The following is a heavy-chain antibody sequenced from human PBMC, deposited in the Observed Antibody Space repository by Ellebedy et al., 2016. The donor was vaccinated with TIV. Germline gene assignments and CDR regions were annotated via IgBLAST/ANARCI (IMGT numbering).Heavy chain of an antibody. Sequence: GESLKISCTASFSTFRTYSMTCVRQAPGKGLEWVSYVSGSFKTTYYTDSVKGRFTISRDNAKNSLYLHMNSLRAEDTAMYYCARVRSVYHYMDVWGKGTMVTVSS. J-gene: IGHJ6*03. CDR1: FSTFRTYS. CDR3: ARVRSVYHYMDV. D-gene: IGHD2-8*01. CDR2: VSGSFKTT. V-gene: IGHV3-48*04.